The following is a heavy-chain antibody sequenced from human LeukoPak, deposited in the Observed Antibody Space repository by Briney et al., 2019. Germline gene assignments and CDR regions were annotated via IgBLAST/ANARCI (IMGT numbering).Heavy chain of an antibody. D-gene: IGHD3-16*02. Sequence: GASVKVSCKASGYTFTSNALGWVRQAPGQGLEWMGWINTNTGNPTYAQGFTGRFVFSLDTSVSTTYLQISSLKAEDTAVYYCARAFQSLGGLSLPDYWGQGTLVTVSS. V-gene: IGHV7-4-1*02. CDR2: INTNTGNP. J-gene: IGHJ4*02. CDR1: GYTFTSNA. CDR3: ARAFQSLGGLSLPDY.